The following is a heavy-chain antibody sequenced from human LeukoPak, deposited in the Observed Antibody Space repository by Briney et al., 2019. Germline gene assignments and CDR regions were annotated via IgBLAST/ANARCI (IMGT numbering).Heavy chain of an antibody. CDR3: ARDNWGSFGY. Sequence: PGGSLRLSCVGSGFTFSAYWVGWVRQAPGQGLEYVSHMSNDGSYTVYADSVKGRFTISRENAKNTVYLQMNSLRAEDTAVYYCARDNWGSFGYWGQGVLITVSS. CDR1: GFTFSAYW. J-gene: IGHJ4*02. D-gene: IGHD7-27*01. V-gene: IGHV3-74*01. CDR2: MSNDGSYT.